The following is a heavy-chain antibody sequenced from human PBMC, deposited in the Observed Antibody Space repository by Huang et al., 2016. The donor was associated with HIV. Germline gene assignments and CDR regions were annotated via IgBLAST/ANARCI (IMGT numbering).Heavy chain of an antibody. Sequence: EVQLVESGGGLIQPGGSLRLSCAASGFTVSSNYMNWVRQAPGKVVEWVVVIYSDGTTFYADSVKGRFTISRDNSKNTLYLQMNSLRAEDTAVYYCARGHDYGAFDIWGQGTMVTVSS. CDR2: IYSDGTT. CDR1: GFTVSSNY. J-gene: IGHJ3*02. D-gene: IGHD4-17*01. CDR3: ARGHDYGAFDI. V-gene: IGHV3-53*01.